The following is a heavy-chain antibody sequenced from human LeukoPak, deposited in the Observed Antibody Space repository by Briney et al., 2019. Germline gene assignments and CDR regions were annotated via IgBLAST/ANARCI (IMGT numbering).Heavy chain of an antibody. CDR3: ARSSSWYGTCGS. Sequence: PSETLSLTCTVSGGSISDYYWSWIRQPPGKGLEWIGYIYYSGSTNYNPSLKSRVTISLDTPKNQFSLKLSSVTAADTAVYYCARSSSWYGTCGSWGQGTLVTVSS. J-gene: IGHJ5*02. D-gene: IGHD6-13*01. CDR2: IYYSGST. CDR1: GGSISDYY. V-gene: IGHV4-59*01.